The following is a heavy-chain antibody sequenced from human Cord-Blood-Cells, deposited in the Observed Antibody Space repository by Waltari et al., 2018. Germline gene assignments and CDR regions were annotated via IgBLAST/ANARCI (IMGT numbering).Heavy chain of an antibody. CDR3: ARYDFWSGFQFFDY. J-gene: IGHJ4*02. Sequence: QVQLQESGPGLVKPSETLSLTCTVSGGSISSYYWSWIRQPPGKGLEWIGYIYYSGRTKYNPSRKSRVTISVDTSKNQFSLKLSSVTAADTAVYYCARYDFWSGFQFFDYWGQGTLVTVSS. V-gene: IGHV4-59*01. CDR1: GGSISSYY. CDR2: IYYSGRT. D-gene: IGHD3-3*01.